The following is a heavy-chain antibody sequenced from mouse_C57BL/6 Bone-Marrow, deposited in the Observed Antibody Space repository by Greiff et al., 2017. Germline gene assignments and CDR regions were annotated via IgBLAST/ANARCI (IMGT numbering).Heavy chain of an antibody. CDR3: ARGDYDGAWLAY. CDR1: GYSFTDYN. D-gene: IGHD2-4*01. CDR2: INPNYGTT. J-gene: IGHJ3*01. Sequence: VQLKESGPELVKPGASVKISCKASGYSFTDYNMHWVKQSNGQSLEWIGVINPNYGTTNYNQKFKGKATLTVDQSSSTAYMQLNSLTSEDSSVYYCARGDYDGAWLAYWGQGTLVTVSA. V-gene: IGHV1-39*01.